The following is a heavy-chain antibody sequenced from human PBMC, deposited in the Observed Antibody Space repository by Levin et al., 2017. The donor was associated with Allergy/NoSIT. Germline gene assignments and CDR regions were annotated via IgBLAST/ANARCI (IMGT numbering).Heavy chain of an antibody. D-gene: IGHD3-10*01. CDR2: IKQDGSEK. CDR1: GFTFTTYW. Sequence: QPGGSLRLSCAASGFTFTTYWMTWVRQAPGKGLEWVANIKQDGSEKYYVDSVKGRFTISRDNAKNSLYLQMNSLRAEDTAVYYCVRDGSGRGWDFDYWGQGTLVTVSS. CDR3: VRDGSGRGWDFDY. J-gene: IGHJ4*02. V-gene: IGHV3-7*04.